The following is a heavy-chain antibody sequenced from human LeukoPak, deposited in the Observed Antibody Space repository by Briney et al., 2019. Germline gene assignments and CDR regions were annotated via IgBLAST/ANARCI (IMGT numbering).Heavy chain of an antibody. CDR2: IYYSGST. J-gene: IGHJ5*02. D-gene: IGHD2-21*02. Sequence: SETLSLTCTVSGGSISSSSYYWGWIRQPPGKGLEWIGSIYYSGSTYYNPSLKSRVTISVDTSKNQFSLKLSSVTAADTAVYYCARDHIVVVTAISWFDPWGQGTLVTVSS. V-gene: IGHV4-39*07. CDR3: ARDHIVVVTAISWFDP. CDR1: GGSISSSSYY.